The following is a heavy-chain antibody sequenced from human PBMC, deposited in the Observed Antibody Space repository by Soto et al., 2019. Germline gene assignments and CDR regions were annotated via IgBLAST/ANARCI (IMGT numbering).Heavy chain of an antibody. CDR3: TTGSVEGV. Sequence: GGSLRLSCAASGLTISNAWMNWVRQAPGKGLEWVGRIKTNTEGGTTDYAAAVKGRFTVSRDDSKNTLYLQMNSLKTEDTAVNYCTTGSVEGVWGQGTTVTVSS. D-gene: IGHD2-15*01. V-gene: IGHV3-15*07. J-gene: IGHJ6*02. CDR1: GLTISNAW. CDR2: IKTNTEGGTT.